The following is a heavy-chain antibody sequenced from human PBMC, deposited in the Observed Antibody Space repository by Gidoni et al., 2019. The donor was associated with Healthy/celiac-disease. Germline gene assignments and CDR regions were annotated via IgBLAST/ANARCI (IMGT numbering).Heavy chain of an antibody. J-gene: IGHJ4*02. Sequence: VQVVGSGGGLVQPGGSLRLSCAASGFTFSNYWMHWVRQAPGKGLVWVSRINSDGNITSYADSVKGRFTISRDNAKNTLYLQMNNLRAEDTAVYYCYFPMTTVTTGTWGQGTLVTVSS. V-gene: IGHV3-74*01. CDR2: INSDGNIT. CDR3: YFPMTTVTTGT. D-gene: IGHD4-17*01. CDR1: GFTFSNYW.